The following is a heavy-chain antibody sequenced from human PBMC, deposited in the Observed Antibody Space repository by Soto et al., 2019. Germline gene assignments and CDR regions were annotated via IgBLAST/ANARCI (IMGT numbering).Heavy chain of an antibody. CDR2: IYHSGST. J-gene: IGHJ4*02. D-gene: IGHD3-10*01. CDR3: ATLWGQD. Sequence: QLQLQESGPGLVKPSETLSLTCTVSGGSISSSSYYWGWIRQPPGKGLEGIGRIYHSGSTYYNPSLKSRVTISVDTSKNQFSLKLSSVTVADTAVYYCATLWGQDWGQGTLVTVSS. CDR1: GGSISSSSYY. V-gene: IGHV4-39*01.